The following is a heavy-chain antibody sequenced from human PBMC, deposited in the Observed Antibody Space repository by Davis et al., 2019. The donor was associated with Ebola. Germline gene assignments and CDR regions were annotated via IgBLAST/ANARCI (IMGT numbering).Heavy chain of an antibody. CDR1: GYTFTSYA. D-gene: IGHD6-13*01. CDR2: INAGNGKK. Sequence: ASVKVSCKASGYTFTSYAMHWVRQAPGQRLEWMGWINAGNGKKKYSQKFQGRVTITRDTSASTAYMEPSSLRSEDTAVYYCARGFISSHDYYYYGMDVWGQGTTITVSS. J-gene: IGHJ6*02. CDR3: ARGFISSHDYYYYGMDV. V-gene: IGHV1-3*01.